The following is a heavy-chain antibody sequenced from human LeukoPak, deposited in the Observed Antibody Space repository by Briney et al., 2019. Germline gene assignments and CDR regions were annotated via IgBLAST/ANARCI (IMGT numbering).Heavy chain of an antibody. CDR2: IYHSGST. CDR3: ARDSSTLIYYYYYMDV. J-gene: IGHJ6*03. V-gene: IGHV4-39*07. CDR1: GGSISSSSYY. Sequence: SETLSLTCTVSGGSISSSSYYWGWLRQPPGKGLEWIGSIYHSGSTYYNPSLKSRVTISVDTSKNQFSLKLSSVTAADTAVYYCARDSSTLIYYYYYMDVWGKGTTVTVSS. D-gene: IGHD2/OR15-2a*01.